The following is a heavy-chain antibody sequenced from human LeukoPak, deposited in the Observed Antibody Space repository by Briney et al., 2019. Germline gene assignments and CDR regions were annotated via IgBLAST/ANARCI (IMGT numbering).Heavy chain of an antibody. D-gene: IGHD6-6*01. CDR3: ARDRAARSMGWFDP. Sequence: ASVKVSCTASGYPFTSYGISWVRQAPGQGLEWMGWISAYNGNTNYAQKLQGRVTMTTDTSTSTAYMELRSLRSDDTAVYYCARDRAARSMGWFDPWGQGTLVTVSS. V-gene: IGHV1-18*04. CDR2: ISAYNGNT. CDR1: GYPFTSYG. J-gene: IGHJ5*02.